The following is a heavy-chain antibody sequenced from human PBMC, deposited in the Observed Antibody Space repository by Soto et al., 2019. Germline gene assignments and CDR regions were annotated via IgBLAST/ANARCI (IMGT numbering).Heavy chain of an antibody. D-gene: IGHD3-3*01. CDR3: ARERYYDFWSGYAAESYGMDV. Sequence: GGSLRLSCAASGFTFSSYSMNWVRQAPGKGLEWVPSISSSSSYIYYADSVKGRFTISRDNAKNSLYLQMNSLRAEDTAVYYCARERYYDFWSGYAAESYGMDVWGQGTTVTVSS. V-gene: IGHV3-21*01. J-gene: IGHJ6*02. CDR1: GFTFSSYS. CDR2: ISSSSSYI.